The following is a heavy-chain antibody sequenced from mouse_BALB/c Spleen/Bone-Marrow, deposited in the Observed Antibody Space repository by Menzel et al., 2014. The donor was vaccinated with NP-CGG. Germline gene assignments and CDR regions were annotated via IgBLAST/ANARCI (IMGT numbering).Heavy chain of an antibody. CDR2: LWRDDAK. CDR1: GFSLTTSGMG. D-gene: IGHD1-2*01. V-gene: IGHV8-12*01. Sequence: QVTLKVSGPGILRPSQTLSLSCSFSGFSLTTSGMGVGWIRQPSGQGLEWLAHLWRDDAKRYHPAMKSRLTISKDTSSNQVFLKITSVDTADTASYYGARIAHYYGIVYWGQGTSLTVSS. CDR3: ARIAHYYGIVY. J-gene: IGHJ2*02.